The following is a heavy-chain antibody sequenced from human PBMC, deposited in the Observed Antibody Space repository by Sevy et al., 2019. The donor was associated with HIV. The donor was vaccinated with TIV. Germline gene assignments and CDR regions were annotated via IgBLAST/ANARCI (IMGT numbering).Heavy chain of an antibody. Sequence: GGSLRLSCAASGFTFSSYAMSWVRQAPGKGLEWVSAISASGGSTYYSDSVKGRFTISRDNSKNTLYLQMNSLRAEDTAVYYCAKENYYGSGSYYNSGEFDPWGQGTLVTVSS. CDR1: GFTFSSYA. V-gene: IGHV3-23*01. D-gene: IGHD3-10*01. CDR3: AKENYYGSGSYYNSGEFDP. CDR2: ISASGGST. J-gene: IGHJ5*02.